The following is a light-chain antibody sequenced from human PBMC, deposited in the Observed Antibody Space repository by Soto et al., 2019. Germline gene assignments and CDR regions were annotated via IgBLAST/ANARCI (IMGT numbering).Light chain of an antibody. CDR2: DAS. Sequence: EIVFTQSPATLSLSPGERATLTCRASQSVSSYLAWYQQKPGQAPRLLIYDASNRATGIPARFSGSGSGTDFTLTISSLEPEDFAVYYCQQRSNWPPETFGGGTKLEIK. J-gene: IGKJ4*01. CDR1: QSVSSY. V-gene: IGKV3-11*01. CDR3: QQRSNWPPET.